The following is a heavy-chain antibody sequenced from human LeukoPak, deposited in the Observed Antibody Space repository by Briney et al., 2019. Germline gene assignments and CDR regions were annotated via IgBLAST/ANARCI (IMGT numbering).Heavy chain of an antibody. CDR2: IYPGDSDT. D-gene: IGHD3-22*01. J-gene: IGHJ4*02. V-gene: IGHV5-51*01. Sequence: GESLKISCKGSGYGFTSYWIGWVRQMPGKGLEWMGIIYPGDSDTRYSPSFQGQVTISADKSISTAYLQWSSLKASDTAMYYCARRAYYYDSSGYYYLDYWGQGTLVTVSS. CDR1: GYGFTSYW. CDR3: ARRAYYYDSSGYYYLDY.